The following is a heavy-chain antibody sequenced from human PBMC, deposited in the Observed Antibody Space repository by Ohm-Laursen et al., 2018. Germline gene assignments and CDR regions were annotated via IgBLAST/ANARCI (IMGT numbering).Heavy chain of an antibody. CDR1: GFTFSTYW. Sequence: SLRLSCSASGFTFSTYWMNWIRQAPGKGLEWVANIEQDGSEKNYVDSVKGRFTISRDNAKNAVYLQMDSLRLEDTAVYYCAHDEQAGVTSSSWGQGTLVTVSS. J-gene: IGHJ4*02. CDR3: AHDEQAGVTSSS. CDR2: IEQDGSEK. D-gene: IGHD2-21*02. V-gene: IGHV3-7*01.